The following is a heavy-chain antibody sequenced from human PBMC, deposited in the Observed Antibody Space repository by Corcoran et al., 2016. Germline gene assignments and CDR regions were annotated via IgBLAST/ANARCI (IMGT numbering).Heavy chain of an antibody. CDR3: ARILDGDYVYYFDY. CDR1: GFSLSNARMG. V-gene: IGHV2-26*01. J-gene: IGHJ4*02. D-gene: IGHD4-17*01. CDR2: IFSNDEK. Sequence: QVTLKESGPVLVKPTETLTLTCTVSGFSLSNARMGVSWIRQPPGKALEWLAHIFSNDEKSYSTSLKSRLTISKDTSKSQVVLTMTNMDPVETATYYCARILDGDYVYYFDYWGQGTLVTVSS.